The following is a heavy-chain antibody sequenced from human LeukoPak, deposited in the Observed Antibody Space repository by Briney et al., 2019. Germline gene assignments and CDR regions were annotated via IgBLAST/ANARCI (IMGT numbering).Heavy chain of an antibody. D-gene: IGHD3-10*01. V-gene: IGHV1-8*01. Sequence: ASVKVSCKASGYTFTSYDINWVRQATGQGLEWMGWMNPNSGNTGYAQKFQGRVTMTRNTSISTAYMELRSLRSDDTAVYYCARVGVLWFGETNWFDPWGQGTLVTVSS. CDR2: MNPNSGNT. CDR1: GYTFTSYD. CDR3: ARVGVLWFGETNWFDP. J-gene: IGHJ5*02.